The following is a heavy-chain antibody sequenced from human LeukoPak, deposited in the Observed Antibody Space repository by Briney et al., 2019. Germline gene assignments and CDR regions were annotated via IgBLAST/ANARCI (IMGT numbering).Heavy chain of an antibody. J-gene: IGHJ6*03. CDR3: ARVPGYPSPSAYYYYMDV. D-gene: IGHD5-18*01. CDR2: IYHSGST. V-gene: IGHV4-4*02. CDR1: GGSISSSNW. Sequence: PSETLSLTCTVSGGSISSSNWWRWVRQPPGKGLEWIREIYHSGSTNYNPSLKSRVTISVDKSKNQFSLKLSSVTAADTAVYFCARVPGYPSPSAYYYYMDVWGKGTTVTVSS.